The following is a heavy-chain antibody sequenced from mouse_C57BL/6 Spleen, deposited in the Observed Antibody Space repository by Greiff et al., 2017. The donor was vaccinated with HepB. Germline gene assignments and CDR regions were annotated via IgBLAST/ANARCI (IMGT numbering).Heavy chain of an antibody. CDR3: TTGGSSYAMDY. V-gene: IGHV14-4*01. D-gene: IGHD1-1*01. CDR2: LDPENGDT. J-gene: IGHJ4*01. CDR1: GFNIKDDY. Sequence: VQLKQSGAELVRPGASVKLSCTASGFNIKDDYMHWVKQRPEQGLEWIGWLDPENGDTEYASKFQGKATITADTSSNTAYLQLSSLTSEDTAVYYCTTGGSSYAMDYWGQGTSVTVSS.